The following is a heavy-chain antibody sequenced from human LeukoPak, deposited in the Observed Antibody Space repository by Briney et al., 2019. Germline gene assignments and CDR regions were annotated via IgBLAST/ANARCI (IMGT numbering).Heavy chain of an antibody. CDR2: ITYNSGSV. CDR3: ASTGGAQEYGNYGGYFDY. CDR1: GFSFDDYG. J-gene: IGHJ4*02. V-gene: IGHV3-9*01. Sequence: GGSLRLSCAGSGFSFDDYGMHWVRQVQGKGLEWASGITYNSGSVNYVDSVKGRFTISRDNSKNTLYLQMNSLRAEDTAVYYCASTGGAQEYGNYGGYFDYWGQGTLVTVSS. D-gene: IGHD4-11*01.